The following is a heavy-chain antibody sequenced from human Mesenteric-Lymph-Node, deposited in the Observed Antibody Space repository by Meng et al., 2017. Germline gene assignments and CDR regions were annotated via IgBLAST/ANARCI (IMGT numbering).Heavy chain of an antibody. CDR1: GDSISSDIW. CDR2: VYHRGDT. Sequence: QVPLEGSGPGLVKPSGTLALTCTVSGDSISSDIWWSWVRQPPGKGLEWIGEVYHRGDTNYNPSLKSRVVISVDRSKNQFSLNLSSVTAADTAVYYCGRDQGRQLINHWGQGTLVTVSS. D-gene: IGHD1-1*01. CDR3: GRDQGRQLINH. V-gene: IGHV4-4*02. J-gene: IGHJ4*02.